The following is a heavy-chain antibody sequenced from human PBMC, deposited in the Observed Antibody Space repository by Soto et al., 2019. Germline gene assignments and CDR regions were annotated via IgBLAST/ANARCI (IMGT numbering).Heavy chain of an antibody. V-gene: IGHV3-30-3*01. Sequence: GGSLRLSCAASGFTFSSYAMHWVRQAPGKGLEWVAVISYDGSNKYYADSVKGRFTISRDNSKNTLYLQMNSLRAEDTAVYYCARGELEIGSPTWNNYYYYGMDVWGQGTTVTVSS. CDR1: GFTFSSYA. J-gene: IGHJ6*02. CDR2: ISYDGSNK. D-gene: IGHD1-1*01. CDR3: ARGELEIGSPTWNNYYYYGMDV.